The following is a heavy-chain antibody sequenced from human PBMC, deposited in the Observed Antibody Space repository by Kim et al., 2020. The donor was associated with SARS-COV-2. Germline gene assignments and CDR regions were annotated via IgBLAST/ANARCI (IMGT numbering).Heavy chain of an antibody. V-gene: IGHV3-30*04. J-gene: IGHJ4*02. CDR1: GFTFSSYA. Sequence: GGSLRLSCAASGFTFSSYAMHWVRQAPGKGLEWVAVITYNGSNKYYADSVKGRFTISRDNSKNTLYLQMNSLSAEDTAVYYCARDLCLKFWGQGTMVTVSS. CDR3: ARDLCLKF. CDR2: ITYNGSNK.